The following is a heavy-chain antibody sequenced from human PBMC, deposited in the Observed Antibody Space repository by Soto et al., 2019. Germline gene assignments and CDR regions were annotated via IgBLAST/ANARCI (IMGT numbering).Heavy chain of an antibody. D-gene: IGHD6-13*01. V-gene: IGHV3-74*01. J-gene: IGHJ4*02. CDR2: INSDGSST. CDR3: ASDPVAAAGTTDY. Sequence: GGSLRLSCAASGFTFSSYWMHWVRQAPGKGLVWVSLINSDGSSTSYADSVKGRFTISRDNAKNTLYLQMNSLRAEDTVVYYCASDPVAAAGTTDYWGQGTLVTVSS. CDR1: GFTFSSYW.